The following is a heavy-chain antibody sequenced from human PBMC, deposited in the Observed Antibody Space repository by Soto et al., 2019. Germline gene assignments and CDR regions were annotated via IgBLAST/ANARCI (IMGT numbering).Heavy chain of an antibody. D-gene: IGHD2-21*02. V-gene: IGHV4-59*08. J-gene: IGHJ4*02. CDR3: ARQRTSVVTQAYFDV. CDR2: IYYSGST. Sequence: SETLSLTCTVSGGSISSYYWSWIRQPPGKGLEWIGYIYYSGSTNYNPSLKSRVTISVDTSKNQFSLKLKSVTAADTALYFCARQRTSVVTQAYFDVWGPGSMVTVSS. CDR1: GGSISSYY.